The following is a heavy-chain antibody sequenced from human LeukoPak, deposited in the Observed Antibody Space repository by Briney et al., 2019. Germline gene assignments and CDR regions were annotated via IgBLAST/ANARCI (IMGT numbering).Heavy chain of an antibody. CDR1: GYTFTGYY. J-gene: IGHJ4*02. CDR3: ARVVGGNYYGSETDDY. Sequence: GASVKVSCKASGYTFTGYYMHWVRQAPGQGLEWVGWINPNSGGTKYAQKFQGRVTMTRDTSISTAYMELSSLRSDDTAVYYCARVVGGNYYGSETDDYWGQGTLVTVSS. CDR2: INPNSGGT. V-gene: IGHV1-2*02. D-gene: IGHD3-10*01.